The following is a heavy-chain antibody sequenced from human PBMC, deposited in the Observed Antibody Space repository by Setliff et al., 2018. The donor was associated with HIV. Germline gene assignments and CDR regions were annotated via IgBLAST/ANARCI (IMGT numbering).Heavy chain of an antibody. J-gene: IGHJ4*02. V-gene: IGHV3-33*06. D-gene: IGHD4-17*01. CDR1: GFSFSTYG. Sequence: GGSLRLSCAASGFSFSTYGMHWVRQATVKGLEWVAVIWYDGRNKSYADSVKGRFSISRDNSKKKLFLQMNSLRAEDTAVYYCAKDHYGGKGPLGYWGQGTLVT. CDR2: IWYDGRNK. CDR3: AKDHYGGKGPLGY.